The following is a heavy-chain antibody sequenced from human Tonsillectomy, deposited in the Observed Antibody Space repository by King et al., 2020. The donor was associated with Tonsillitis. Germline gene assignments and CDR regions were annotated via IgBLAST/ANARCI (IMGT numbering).Heavy chain of an antibody. CDR1: GGSVSSNSYY. CDR3: ARGYCSGGSCYFDPYYFDY. J-gene: IGHJ4*02. Sequence: LQLQESGPGLVKPPETLSLTCTVSGGSVSSNSYYWGWVRQPPGKGLEWIGTMYYSGSTYYNPSLKSRVTISVNTSKNQFSLKLSSVTAADTAVYYCARGYCSGGSCYFDPYYFDYWGQGTLVTVSS. CDR2: MYYSGST. V-gene: IGHV4-39*01. D-gene: IGHD2-15*01.